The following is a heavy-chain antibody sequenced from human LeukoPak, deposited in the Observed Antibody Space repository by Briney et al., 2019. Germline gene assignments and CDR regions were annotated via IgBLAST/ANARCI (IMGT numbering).Heavy chain of an antibody. Sequence: GGSLTLSCAASGFTFSSYSMNWVRQAPGKGLEWVSSISSSSSYIYYADSVKGRFTISRDNAKNSLYLKMNSLRAEDTAVYYCARYRQYAMDLAFDIWGQGTMVTVSS. CDR3: ARYRQYAMDLAFDI. CDR2: ISSSSSYI. CDR1: GFTFSSYS. D-gene: IGHD3/OR15-3a*01. J-gene: IGHJ3*02. V-gene: IGHV3-21*01.